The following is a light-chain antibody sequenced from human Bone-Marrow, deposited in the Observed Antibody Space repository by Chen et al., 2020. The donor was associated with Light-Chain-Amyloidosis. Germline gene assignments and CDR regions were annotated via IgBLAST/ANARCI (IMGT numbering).Light chain of an antibody. CDR1: DLPTKY. Sequence: SSELTQPPSVSVPPGPTARITCSGDDLPTKYAYWYQQKPGQAPVLVIHRDTERPSGISERFSGSSSGTTATLTISGVQAEDEADYHCQSADSSGTYEVIFGGGTKLTVL. CDR2: RDT. V-gene: IGLV3-25*03. J-gene: IGLJ2*01. CDR3: QSADSSGTYEVI.